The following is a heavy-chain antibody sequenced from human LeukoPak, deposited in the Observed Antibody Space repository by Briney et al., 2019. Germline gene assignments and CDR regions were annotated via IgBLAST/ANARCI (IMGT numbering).Heavy chain of an antibody. CDR2: VYHSGST. CDR3: ARDRDYDYIWGTYRVFDY. J-gene: IGHJ4*02. V-gene: IGHV4-31*03. D-gene: IGHD3-16*02. Sequence: SQTLSLTCTVSGGSISSGGYYWSWIRQHPGKGLEWIGYVYHSGSTYYNPSLKSRVTISVDTSKNQFSLKLSSVTAADTAVYYCARDRDYDYIWGTYRVFDYWGQGTLVTVSS. CDR1: GGSISSGGYY.